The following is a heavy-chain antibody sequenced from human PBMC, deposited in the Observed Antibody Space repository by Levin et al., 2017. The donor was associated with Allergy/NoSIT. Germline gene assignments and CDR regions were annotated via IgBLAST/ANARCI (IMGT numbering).Heavy chain of an antibody. V-gene: IGHV3-30*18. CDR3: AKDQHDYGDYDFDY. Sequence: GGSLRLSCAASGFTFSSYGMHWVRQAPGKGLEWVAVISYDGSNKYYADSVKGRFTISRDNSKNTLYLQMNSLRAEDTAVYYCAKDQHDYGDYDFDYWGQGTLVTVSS. CDR2: ISYDGSNK. CDR1: GFTFSSYG. D-gene: IGHD4-17*01. J-gene: IGHJ4*02.